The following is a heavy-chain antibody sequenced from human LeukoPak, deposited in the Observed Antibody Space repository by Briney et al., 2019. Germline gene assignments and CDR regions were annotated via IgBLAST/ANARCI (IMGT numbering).Heavy chain of an antibody. Sequence: AGGSLRLSCAASGFTFSSYSMNWVRQAPGKGLEWVSSISSSSSYIYYADSVKGRFTLSRGNAKNSLYLQMNSLRAEDTAVYYCARVRDSSSWYYFDYWGQGTPVTVSS. V-gene: IGHV3-21*01. J-gene: IGHJ4*02. D-gene: IGHD6-13*01. CDR2: ISSSSSYI. CDR1: GFTFSSYS. CDR3: ARVRDSSSWYYFDY.